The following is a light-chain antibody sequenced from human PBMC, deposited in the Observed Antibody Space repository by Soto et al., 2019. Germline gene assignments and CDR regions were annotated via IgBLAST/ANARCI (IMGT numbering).Light chain of an antibody. Sequence: IEMTQSPSSVSASVGDRVTITCRASQDIRSRLAWYQHKPGKAPNLLIYSATTLQSGVPYRFSGSGSGTYFTLTISRLQPEDFATYYCQQANILPPVFGGGTRVEI. CDR3: QQANILPPV. CDR1: QDIRSR. J-gene: IGKJ4*01. V-gene: IGKV1-12*01. CDR2: SAT.